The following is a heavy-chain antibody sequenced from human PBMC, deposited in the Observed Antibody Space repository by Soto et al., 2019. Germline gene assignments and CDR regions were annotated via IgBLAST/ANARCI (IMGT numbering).Heavy chain of an antibody. V-gene: IGHV4-61*01. CDR2: IYYSGST. CDR3: ARDRNRYCSGGSCYSGSYYYGMDV. CDR1: GGSVSSGSYY. J-gene: IGHJ6*02. Sequence: QVQLQESGPGLVKPSETLSLTCTVSGGSVSSGSYYWSWIRQPPGKGLEWIGYIYYSGSTNYNPSLKSRVTISVDTSKNQFSLKLSSVTAADTAVYYCARDRNRYCSGGSCYSGSYYYGMDVWGQGTTVTVSS. D-gene: IGHD2-15*01.